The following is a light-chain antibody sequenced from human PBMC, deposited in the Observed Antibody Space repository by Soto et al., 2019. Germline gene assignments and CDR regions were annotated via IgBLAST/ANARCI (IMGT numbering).Light chain of an antibody. V-gene: IGKV1-5*01. J-gene: IGKJ1*01. CDR3: QQYNSYRT. CDR1: QSISSW. CDR2: DAS. Sequence: IQMTHSPSTLSASLRDSFTITCRASQSISSWLAWYQQKPGKAPKLLIYDASSLESGVPSRFSGSGSGTEFTLTISSLQPDDFATYYCQQYNSYRTFGQGTKVDIK.